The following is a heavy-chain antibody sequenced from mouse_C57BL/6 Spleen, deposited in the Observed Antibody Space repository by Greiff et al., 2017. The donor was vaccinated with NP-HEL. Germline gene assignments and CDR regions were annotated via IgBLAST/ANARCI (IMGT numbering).Heavy chain of an antibody. V-gene: IGHV1-4*01. CDR2: INPSSGYT. Sequence: VQLQQSGAELARPGASVKMSCKASGYTFTSYTMHWVKQRPGQGLEWIGYINPSSGYTKYNQKFKDKATLTADKSSSTAYMQRSSLTSEDSAVYYGARGGSSADAMDYWGQGTSVTVPS. J-gene: IGHJ4*01. D-gene: IGHD1-1*01. CDR1: GYTFTSYT. CDR3: ARGGSSADAMDY.